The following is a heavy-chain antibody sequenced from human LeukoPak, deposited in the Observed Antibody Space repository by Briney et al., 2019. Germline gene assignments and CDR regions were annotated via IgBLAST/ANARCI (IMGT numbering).Heavy chain of an antibody. V-gene: IGHV3-11*01. CDR1: GFTFSDYY. CDR2: ISSSGSNM. J-gene: IGHJ4*02. Sequence: GGSLRLSCAASGFTFSDYYMSWIRQAAVKGLGWISYISSSGSNMYYADSVKARFTISRDNAKKSLYLQVSSLRAEDTAVYYCARHYASGSAPFGYWGQGTLVTVSS. CDR3: ARHYASGSAPFGY. D-gene: IGHD3-10*01.